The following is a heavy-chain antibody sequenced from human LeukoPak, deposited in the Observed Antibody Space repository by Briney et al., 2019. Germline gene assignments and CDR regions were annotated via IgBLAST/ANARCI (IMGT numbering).Heavy chain of an antibody. Sequence: GGSLRLSCAASGFTFSSYGMHWVRQAPGKGLERVAVIWYDGSNKYYADSVKGRFTISRDNSKNTLYLQMNSLRAEDTAVYYCARGIYWFDPWGQGTLVTVSS. J-gene: IGHJ5*02. CDR3: ARGIYWFDP. CDR1: GFTFSSYG. V-gene: IGHV3-33*01. CDR2: IWYDGSNK.